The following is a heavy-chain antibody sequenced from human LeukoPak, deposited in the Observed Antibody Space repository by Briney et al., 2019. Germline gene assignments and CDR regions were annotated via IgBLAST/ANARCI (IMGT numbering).Heavy chain of an antibody. CDR1: GVSISGYY. CDR3: ARDQGMAAYGTGFDY. Sequence: SETLSLTCTVSGVSISGYYWSWIRQPAGKGLEWIGRIYITGSTNYNPSLRSRVTISLDKSKNQFSLIMTSVTAADTAVYYCARDQGMAAYGTGFDYWGQGILVTVSS. V-gene: IGHV4-4*07. D-gene: IGHD6-13*01. CDR2: IYITGST. J-gene: IGHJ4*02.